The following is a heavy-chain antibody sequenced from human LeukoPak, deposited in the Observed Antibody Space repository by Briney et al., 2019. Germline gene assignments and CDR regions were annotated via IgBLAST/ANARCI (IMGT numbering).Heavy chain of an antibody. Sequence: GRSLRLSCAASGFTFSSYAMHWVRQAPGKGLEWVSVISYDGSNKYYADSVKGRFTISRDNSKNTLYLQMNSLRAEDTAVYYCASGAGNYYDSSGYPPLDYWGQGTLVTVSS. V-gene: IGHV3-30-3*01. D-gene: IGHD3-22*01. CDR2: ISYDGSNK. CDR3: ASGAGNYYDSSGYPPLDY. CDR1: GFTFSSYA. J-gene: IGHJ4*02.